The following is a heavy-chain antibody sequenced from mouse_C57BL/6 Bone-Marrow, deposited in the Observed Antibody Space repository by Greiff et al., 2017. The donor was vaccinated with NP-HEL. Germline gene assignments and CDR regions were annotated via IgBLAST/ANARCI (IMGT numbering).Heavy chain of an antibody. CDR1: GFSFNTYA. CDR3: VRHGSSGYFDV. Sequence: DVHLVESGGGSVQPKGSLKLSCAASGFSFNTYAMNWVRQAPGKGLEWVARIRSKSNNYATYYADSVKDRFTISRDDSESMLYLQMNNLKTEDTAMYYCVRHGSSGYFDVWGTGTTVTVSS. V-gene: IGHV10-1*01. J-gene: IGHJ1*03. CDR2: IRSKSNNYAT. D-gene: IGHD1-1*01.